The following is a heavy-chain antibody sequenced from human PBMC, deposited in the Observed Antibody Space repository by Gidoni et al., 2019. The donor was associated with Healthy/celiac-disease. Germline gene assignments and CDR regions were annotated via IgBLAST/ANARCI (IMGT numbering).Heavy chain of an antibody. CDR1: GFTFTSSA. V-gene: IGHV1-58*02. CDR2: IVVGSGNT. CDR3: AAGFIAAPWLADYYYYGMDV. D-gene: IGHD6-13*01. J-gene: IGHJ6*02. Sequence: QMQLVQSGPEVKKPGTSVKVSCKASGFTFTSSAMQWVRQARGQRLEWIGWIVVGSGNTNYAQKFQERVTITRDMSTSTAYMELSSLRSEDTAVYYCAAGFIAAPWLADYYYYGMDVWGQGTTVTVSS.